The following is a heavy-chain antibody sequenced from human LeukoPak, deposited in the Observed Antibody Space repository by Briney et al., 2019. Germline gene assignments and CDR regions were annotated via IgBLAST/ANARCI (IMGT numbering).Heavy chain of an antibody. CDR3: AWATSRDSYYYYYGMDV. Sequence: GGSLRLSCAASGFTFSSYSMNWVRQAPGKGLEWVSSISSSSSYIYYADSVKGRFTISRDNAKNSLYLQMNSLRAEDTAVYYCAWATSRDSYYYYYGMDVWGQGTTVTVSS. CDR1: GFTFSSYS. V-gene: IGHV3-21*01. J-gene: IGHJ6*02. CDR2: ISSSSSYI. D-gene: IGHD5-12*01.